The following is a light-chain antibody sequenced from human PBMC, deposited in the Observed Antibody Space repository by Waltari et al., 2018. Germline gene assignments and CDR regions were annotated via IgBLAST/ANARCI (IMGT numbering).Light chain of an antibody. CDR2: KSD. J-gene: IGLJ3*02. CDR3: ATWDDSLNALV. V-gene: IGLV1-47*01. Sequence: QSVLTQPPSASGTPGQRVAISCSGSRSNLGRHYLYWYQPLPGTAPKLLIYKSDQGSSGVPDRFSGSKSGTSASLAISGLRSEDEADYYCATWDDSLNALVFGGGTKLTVL. CDR1: RSNLGRHY.